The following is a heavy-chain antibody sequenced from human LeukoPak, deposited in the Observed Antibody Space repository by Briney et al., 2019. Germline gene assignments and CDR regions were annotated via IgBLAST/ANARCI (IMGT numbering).Heavy chain of an antibody. CDR3: ARLKLGAYFDL. Sequence: SETLSLTCTVSGGSTSSDYWCWIRQSPGKGLEWVGYVYNSGDTGKNPSLKSRVTILLDTSKSQCSLKLTSVSAADTAVYYCARLKLGAYFDLWGRGTLVTVSS. J-gene: IGHJ2*01. D-gene: IGHD3-16*01. CDR1: GGSTSSDY. V-gene: IGHV4-59*08. CDR2: VYNSGDT.